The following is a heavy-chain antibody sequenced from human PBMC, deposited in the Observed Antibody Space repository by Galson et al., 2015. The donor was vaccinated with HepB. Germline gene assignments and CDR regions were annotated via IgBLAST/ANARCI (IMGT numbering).Heavy chain of an antibody. CDR2: INTNTGNP. CDR3: AGEGGSETTNYGMDV. D-gene: IGHD4-17*01. J-gene: IGHJ6*02. V-gene: IGHV7-4-1*02. CDR1: GYTFTSYA. Sequence: SVKVSCKASGYTFTSYAMNWVRQAPGQGLEWMGWINTNTGNPTYAQGFTGRFVFSLDTSVSTAYLQISSLKAEDTAVYYCAGEGGSETTNYGMDVWGQGTTVTVSS.